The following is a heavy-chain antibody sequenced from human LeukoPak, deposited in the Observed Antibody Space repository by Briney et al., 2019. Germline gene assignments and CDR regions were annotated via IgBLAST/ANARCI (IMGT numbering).Heavy chain of an antibody. Sequence: ASVKVSCKASGYTFTGYYMHWVRQAPGQGLEWMGWINPNSGGTNYAQKFQGRVTMTRDTSISTAYMELSRLRSDDTAVYYCARVGIHYYYYYMDVWGKGTTVTVSS. J-gene: IGHJ6*03. CDR1: GYTFTGYY. V-gene: IGHV1-2*02. CDR3: ARVGIHYYYYYMDV. CDR2: INPNSGGT. D-gene: IGHD3-10*01.